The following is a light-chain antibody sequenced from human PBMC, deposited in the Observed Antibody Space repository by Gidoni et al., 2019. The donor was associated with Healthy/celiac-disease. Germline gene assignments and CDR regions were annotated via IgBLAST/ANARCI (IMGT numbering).Light chain of an antibody. Sequence: DIVMTQSPDSLAVSLGERATINRKSSQSVLYSSNNTNYLAWSQQKPGQPPKLLIYWASTRESGVPDRFSGSGSGTDFTLTISSLQAEDVAVYYCQQYYSTPWTFGQGTKVEIK. J-gene: IGKJ1*01. CDR1: QSVLYSSNNTNY. CDR3: QQYYSTPWT. CDR2: WAS. V-gene: IGKV4-1*01.